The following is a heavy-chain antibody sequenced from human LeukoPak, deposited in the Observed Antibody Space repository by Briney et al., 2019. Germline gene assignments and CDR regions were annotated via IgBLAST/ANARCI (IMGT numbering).Heavy chain of an antibody. V-gene: IGHV3-23*01. CDR2: ISGSGGST. CDR3: ARDVDMGGSLDY. Sequence: PGGSLRLSCAASGFTFSSYAMSWVRQAPGKGLEWVSAISGSGGSTYYADSVKGRFTISRDNSKNTLYLQMNSLRAEDTAVYYCARDVDMGGSLDYWGQGTLVTVSS. D-gene: IGHD5-24*01. CDR1: GFTFSSYA. J-gene: IGHJ4*02.